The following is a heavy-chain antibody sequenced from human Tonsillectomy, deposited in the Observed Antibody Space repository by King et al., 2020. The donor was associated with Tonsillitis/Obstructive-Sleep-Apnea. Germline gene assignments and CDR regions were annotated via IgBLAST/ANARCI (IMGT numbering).Heavy chain of an antibody. CDR1: GFSFSSYA. CDR2: MSYDGSNT. J-gene: IGHJ6*02. V-gene: IGHV3-30*04. Sequence: VQLVESGGGVVQPGRSLRLSCAASGFSFSSYAMHWVRQAPGKGLEWVAVMSYDGSNTYYADSVKGRFTISRDNSKNTLYLQMNSLRAEDTAVYYCAREGGISTSYSYSYSSVMDVWGQGTPVTVSS. D-gene: IGHD2-2*01. CDR3: AREGGISTSYSYSYSSVMDV.